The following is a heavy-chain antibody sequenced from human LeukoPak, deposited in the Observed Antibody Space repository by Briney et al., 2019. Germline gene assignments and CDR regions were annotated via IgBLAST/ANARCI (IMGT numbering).Heavy chain of an antibody. V-gene: IGHV4-4*07. CDR3: ARVRAIAAAGNYVDAFDI. J-gene: IGHJ3*02. CDR1: GCSISSYY. D-gene: IGHD6-13*01. CDR2: IYTSGST. Sequence: KPSETLSLTCTVSGCSISSYYWSWIRQPAGKGLEWIGRIYTSGSTNYNPSLKSRVTMSVDTSKNQFSLKLSSVTAADTAVYYCARVRAIAAAGNYVDAFDIWGQGTMVTVSS.